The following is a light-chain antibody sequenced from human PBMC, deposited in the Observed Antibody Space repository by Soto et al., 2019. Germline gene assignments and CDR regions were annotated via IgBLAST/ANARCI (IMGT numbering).Light chain of an antibody. CDR1: SGHSSYI. Sequence: QSVLTQSSSASASLGSSVKLTCTLSSGHSSYIIAWHQQQPGKAPRYLMKLEGSGSYNKGSGVPGRFLGSSSGADRYLTISNLQFEDEADYYCETWDSNTRVFGEGTKLTVL. CDR2: LEGSGSY. CDR3: ETWDSNTRV. V-gene: IGLV4-60*02. J-gene: IGLJ2*01.